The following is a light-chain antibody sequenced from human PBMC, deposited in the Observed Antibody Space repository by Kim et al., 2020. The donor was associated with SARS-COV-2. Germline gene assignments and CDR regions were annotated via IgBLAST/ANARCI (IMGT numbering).Light chain of an antibody. CDR2: RAS. V-gene: IGKV1-5*03. J-gene: IGKJ1*01. Sequence: SASVGDRVTITCRASQSISSWLAWYQQKPGKAPKLLVYRASNLESGVPSRFSGSGSGTEFTLTISSLQPDDSATYYCQQYNTYWTFGQGTKVDIK. CDR1: QSISSW. CDR3: QQYNTYWT.